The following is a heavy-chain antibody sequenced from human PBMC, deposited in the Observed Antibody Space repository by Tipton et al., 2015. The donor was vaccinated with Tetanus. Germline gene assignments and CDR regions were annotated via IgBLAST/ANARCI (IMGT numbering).Heavy chain of an antibody. CDR2: IYYSGST. D-gene: IGHD4-17*01. V-gene: IGHV4-30-4*08. CDR1: GGSISSYY. CDR3: AMTTVTTYWFDP. Sequence: TLSLTCTVSGGSISSYYWSWIRQPPGKGLEWIGYIYYSGSTYYNPSLKSRVTISVDTSKNQFSLKLSSVTAADTAVYYCAMTTVTTYWFDPWGQGTLVTVSS. J-gene: IGHJ5*02.